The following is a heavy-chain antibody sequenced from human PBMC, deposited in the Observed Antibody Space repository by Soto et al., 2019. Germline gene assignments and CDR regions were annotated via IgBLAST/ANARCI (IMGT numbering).Heavy chain of an antibody. V-gene: IGHV3-30*18. D-gene: IGHD3-10*01. J-gene: IGHJ4*02. CDR3: VKVQVVEGQYYGPSGLFF. CDR1: QFTFLSYG. CDR2: ISYDGHTQ. Sequence: PWGSLRLSCSTSQFTFLSYGMHWVRQPPRKGLQWVAHISYDGHTQDLADPVKGRFTVSRDNSKNTLYLQMSTLRVEAADLYYCVKVQVVEGQYYGPSGLFFWGLGTMVTVSS.